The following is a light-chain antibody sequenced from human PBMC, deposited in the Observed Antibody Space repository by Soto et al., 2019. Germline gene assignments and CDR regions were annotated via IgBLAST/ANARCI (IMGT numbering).Light chain of an antibody. CDR2: DVT. V-gene: IGLV2-11*01. Sequence: QSALTQPRSVSGSPGQSVTISCTGTSSDVGGYDFVSWYQQHPGKAPKLIIYDVTKRPSGVPDRFSGSKSGTSASLTISGLQAEDEADYYCCSYAGSYNLGVFGGGTKLTVL. CDR3: CSYAGSYNLGV. J-gene: IGLJ3*02. CDR1: SSDVGGYDF.